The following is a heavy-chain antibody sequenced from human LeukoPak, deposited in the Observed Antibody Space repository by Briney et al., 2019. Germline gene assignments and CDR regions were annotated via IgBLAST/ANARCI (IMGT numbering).Heavy chain of an antibody. CDR2: ISGSGGST. Sequence: GGSLRLSCAASGFTFSSYAMSWVRQPPGKGLEWVSAISGSGGSTYYADSVKGRFTISRDNSKNTLYLQMNSLRAEDTAVYYCAKSNGGDDYGDYPSWGQGTLVTVSS. D-gene: IGHD4-17*01. J-gene: IGHJ5*02. CDR1: GFTFSSYA. V-gene: IGHV3-23*01. CDR3: AKSNGGDDYGDYPS.